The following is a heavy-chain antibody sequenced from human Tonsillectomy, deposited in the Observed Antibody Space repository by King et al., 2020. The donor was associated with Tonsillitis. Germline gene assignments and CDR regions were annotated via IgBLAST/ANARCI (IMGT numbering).Heavy chain of an antibody. CDR2: IWSDGSER. J-gene: IGHJ3*01. CDR3: VKPLSDCSGGNCYRPHAFDF. V-gene: IGHV3-33*08. Sequence: VQLVESGGGVVQPGRSLRLSCAASGFTFSSYGMLWVRRAPGKGLEWVALIWSDGSERYYGDSVKGRFTLSRDNSKNTLYLQMNSLRAEDTAVYYCVKPLSDCSGGNCYRPHAFDFWGQGTMVTVSS. CDR1: GFTFSSYG. D-gene: IGHD2-15*01.